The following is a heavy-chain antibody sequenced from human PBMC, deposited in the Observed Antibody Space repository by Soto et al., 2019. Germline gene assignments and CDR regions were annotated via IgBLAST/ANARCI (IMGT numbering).Heavy chain of an antibody. V-gene: IGHV3-66*01. CDR2: IYSGGST. J-gene: IGHJ4*02. D-gene: IGHD2-15*01. CDR3: ARGYSRGYCSGGSCSPFDY. CDR1: GFTVSSNY. Sequence: AGGSLRLSCAASGFTVSSNYMSWVRQAPGKGLEWVSVIYSGGSTYYADSVKGRFTISRDNSKNTLYLQMNSLRAEDTAVYYCARGYSRGYCSGGSCSPFDYWGQGTLVTVSS.